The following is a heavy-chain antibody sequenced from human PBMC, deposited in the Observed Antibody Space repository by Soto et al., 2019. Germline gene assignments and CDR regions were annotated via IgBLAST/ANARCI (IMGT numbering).Heavy chain of an antibody. D-gene: IGHD3-10*01. J-gene: IGHJ6*02. CDR3: VKYFSALVSYGPGNYQGGRGMDV. Sequence: GSLRLSCAASGFTFSTYGMHWVRQAPGRGLEWVAMMSYDGSIEYYGDSVKGRFSISRDTSKNTLRLLMNSLRAEDTAMYYCVKYFSALVSYGPGNYQGGRGMDVWGQGTMVTVSS. CDR2: MSYDGSIE. CDR1: GFTFSTYG. V-gene: IGHV3-30*18.